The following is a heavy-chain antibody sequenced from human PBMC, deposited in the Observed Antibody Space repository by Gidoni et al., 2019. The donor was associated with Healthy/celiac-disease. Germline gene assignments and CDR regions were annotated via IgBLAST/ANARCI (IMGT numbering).Heavy chain of an antibody. V-gene: IGHV3-30*18. Sequence: VQLVESGGGVVQPGRSLRLSCAASGFTFSSYGMHWVRQAPGKGLEWVAVISYDGSNKYYADSVKGRFTISRDNSKNTLYLQMNSLRAEDTAVYYCAKAVVAATHYYYYGMDVWGQGTTVTVSS. J-gene: IGHJ6*02. CDR3: AKAVVAATHYYYYGMDV. CDR1: GFTFSSYG. CDR2: ISYDGSNK. D-gene: IGHD2-15*01.